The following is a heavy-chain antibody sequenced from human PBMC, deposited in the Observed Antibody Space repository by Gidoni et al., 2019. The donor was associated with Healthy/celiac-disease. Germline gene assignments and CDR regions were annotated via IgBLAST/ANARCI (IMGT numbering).Heavy chain of an antibody. J-gene: IGHJ4*02. D-gene: IGHD6-13*01. CDR2: ISSSSSYI. V-gene: IGHV3-21*01. Sequence: EVQLVESGGGLVKPGGSLRLSCAASGFTFSSYSMNWVRQAPGKGLEWVSAISSSSSYIYYADSVKGRFTISRDNAKNSLYLQMNSLRAEDTAVYYCARAAAGLRGYFDYWGQGTLVTVSS. CDR3: ARAAAGLRGYFDY. CDR1: GFTFSSYS.